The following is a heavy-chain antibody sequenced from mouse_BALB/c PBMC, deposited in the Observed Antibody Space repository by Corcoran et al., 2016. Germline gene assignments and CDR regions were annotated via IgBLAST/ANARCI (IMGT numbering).Heavy chain of an antibody. CDR3: ANRAVGYGNWFAY. CDR1: GISLSTYGTA. CDR2: IGSDDSK. Sequence: QVILKESGPGILQPSQTLSLTCSFSGISLSTYGTAVNWFRLPSGKGLEWLAQIGSDDSKLYNPFLKSRITISKDTSNNQVFLKITNVDTEDSATYYCANRAVGYGNWFAYWGQGTLVTVSA. V-gene: IGHV8-12*01. D-gene: IGHD2-1*01. J-gene: IGHJ3*01.